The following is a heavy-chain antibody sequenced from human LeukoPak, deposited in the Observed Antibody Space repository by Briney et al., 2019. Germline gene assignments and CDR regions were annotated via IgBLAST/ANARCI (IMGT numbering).Heavy chain of an antibody. Sequence: ASVKVSCKPSVYTFTGYYMHWVRQAPGQGLEWMGWINPNSGGTDYAQKFQGRVTMTRDTSISTAYMELSSLRSDDTAVYFCARGGAYCGGDCYSDYWGQGTLVTVSS. CDR1: VYTFTGYY. CDR2: INPNSGGT. CDR3: ARGGAYCGGDCYSDY. V-gene: IGHV1-2*02. J-gene: IGHJ4*02. D-gene: IGHD2-21*01.